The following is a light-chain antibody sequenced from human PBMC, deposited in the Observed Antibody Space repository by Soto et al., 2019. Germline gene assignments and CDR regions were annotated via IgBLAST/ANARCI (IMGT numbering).Light chain of an antibody. CDR1: SSNIGAGYD. J-gene: IGLJ2*01. Sequence: QSVLTQPPSVSGAPRQRVTISCTGSSSNIGAGYDVHWYQQLPGTAPKLLIYGNNKRPSGVPDRYSGSKSGTSASLVITGLQTEDEGDYYCQSYDSSLNGVVFGGGTKLTVL. CDR3: QSYDSSLNGVV. CDR2: GNN. V-gene: IGLV1-40*01.